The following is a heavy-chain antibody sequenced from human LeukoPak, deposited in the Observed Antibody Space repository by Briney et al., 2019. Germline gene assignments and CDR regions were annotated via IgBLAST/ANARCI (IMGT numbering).Heavy chain of an antibody. Sequence: ASVKVSCKVSGYTLTELSMHWVRQAPGKGLEWMGGFDPEDGETIYAQKFQGTVTMTEDTSTDTAYMELSSLRSEDTAVYYCATDHYGGQEDYFDYWGQGTLVTVSS. V-gene: IGHV1-24*01. J-gene: IGHJ4*02. CDR3: ATDHYGGQEDYFDY. CDR2: FDPEDGET. CDR1: GYTLTELS. D-gene: IGHD2-21*01.